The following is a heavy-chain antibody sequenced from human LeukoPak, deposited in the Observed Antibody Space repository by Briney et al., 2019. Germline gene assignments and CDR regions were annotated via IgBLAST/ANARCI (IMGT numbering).Heavy chain of an antibody. D-gene: IGHD2-21*01. Sequence: SETLSLTCTVSGYSISSDYYWGWIRQPPGKGLEWIGSIYHSGSTYYNPSLKSRVTISVDTSKNQFSLKLSSVTAADAAFYYCARVPLWFGTGYMDVWGKGTTVIVSS. CDR3: ARVPLWFGTGYMDV. CDR2: IYHSGST. J-gene: IGHJ6*03. CDR1: GYSISSDYY. V-gene: IGHV4-38-2*02.